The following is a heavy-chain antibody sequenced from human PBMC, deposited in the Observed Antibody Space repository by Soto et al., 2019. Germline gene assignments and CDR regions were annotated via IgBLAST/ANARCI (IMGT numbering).Heavy chain of an antibody. CDR3: AKGGMPPVTVLEY. Sequence: QVQVVESGGGVVQPGRSLRLSCAASGFTFSNYGMHWVRQAPGKGLEWVAVISYDGSDKYYADSVKGRFTISRDNSKNTLSLQMNSLRPEDTAVYYCAKGGMPPVTVLEYWGQGTLVTVSS. J-gene: IGHJ4*02. V-gene: IGHV3-30*18. CDR1: GFTFSNYG. CDR2: ISYDGSDK. D-gene: IGHD2-21*02.